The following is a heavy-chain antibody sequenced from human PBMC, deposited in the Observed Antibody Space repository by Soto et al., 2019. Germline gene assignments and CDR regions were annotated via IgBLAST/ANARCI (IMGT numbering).Heavy chain of an antibody. J-gene: IGHJ4*02. Sequence: QVQLQQSGAGLLKPSETLSLTCAVYGESFSGYIWTWIRQTPGKGLQLIGQINHSGSASYNPSLKSRVTISVHTSNIQFPLELRSVTAADTAVYYCARGLITGSHYSGGWYYFDSWGQGTQVTVSS. CDR2: INHSGSA. CDR3: ARGLITGSHYSGGWYYFDS. D-gene: IGHD6-19*01. CDR1: GESFSGYI. V-gene: IGHV4-34*01.